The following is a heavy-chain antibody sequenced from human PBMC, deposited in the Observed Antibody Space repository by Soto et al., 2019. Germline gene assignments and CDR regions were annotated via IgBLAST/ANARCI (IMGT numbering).Heavy chain of an antibody. Sequence: EVQLVESGGGLIQPGGSLRLSCAASGFTVSSNYMSWVRQAPGKGLEWVSVIYSGGSTYYADSVKGRFTISRDNTKNTMYLQMNSLRAEDTAVYYCARGGRVAEAGTLDYWGQGTLVTVSS. V-gene: IGHV3-53*01. J-gene: IGHJ4*02. CDR3: ARGGRVAEAGTLDY. CDR2: IYSGGST. D-gene: IGHD6-13*01. CDR1: GFTVSSNY.